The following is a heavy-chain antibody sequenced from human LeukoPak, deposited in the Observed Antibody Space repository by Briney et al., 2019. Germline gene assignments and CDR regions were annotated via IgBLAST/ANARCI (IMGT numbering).Heavy chain of an antibody. Sequence: SETVSLTCAVYGGSFSCYYCSWIRQPPGEGLEWIGEINHSGSTNYNPSLKSRVTISVDTSKNQFSLKLSSVTAADTAVYYCAGTYDFWSGYYSNYYYGMDVWGQGTTVIVSS. D-gene: IGHD3-3*01. CDR3: AGTYDFWSGYYSNYYYGMDV. CDR2: INHSGST. J-gene: IGHJ6*02. V-gene: IGHV4-34*01. CDR1: GGSFSCYY.